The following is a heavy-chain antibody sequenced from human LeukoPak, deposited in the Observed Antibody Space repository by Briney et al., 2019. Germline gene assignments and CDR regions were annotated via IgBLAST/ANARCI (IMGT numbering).Heavy chain of an antibody. CDR3: ARVGKGHGILGADYYMDV. J-gene: IGHJ6*03. CDR1: GFTFSSYI. V-gene: IGHV3-21*01. CDR2: ISSSSTYI. D-gene: IGHD3-10*01. Sequence: GGSLRLSCAASGFTFSSYIMNWLRQAPGKGLEWVSFISSSSTYIYYADSVKGRFTISRDNAKNSLYLQMNSLRAEDTAVYYCARVGKGHGILGADYYMDVWGKETTVTVSS.